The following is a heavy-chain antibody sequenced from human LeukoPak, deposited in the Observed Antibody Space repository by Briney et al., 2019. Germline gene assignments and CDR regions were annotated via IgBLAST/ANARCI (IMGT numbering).Heavy chain of an antibody. J-gene: IGHJ4*02. CDR1: GFTFSSYA. D-gene: IGHD3-22*01. CDR3: ARDRGRYYYDSSGLGIDH. V-gene: IGHV3-30-3*01. CDR2: ISYDGSNK. Sequence: GGSLRLSCAASGFTFSSYAMSWVRQAPGKGLEWVAVISYDGSNKYYADSVKGRFTISRDNSKNTLYLQMSSLRAEDTAVYYCARDRGRYYYDSSGLGIDHWGQGTLVTVSS.